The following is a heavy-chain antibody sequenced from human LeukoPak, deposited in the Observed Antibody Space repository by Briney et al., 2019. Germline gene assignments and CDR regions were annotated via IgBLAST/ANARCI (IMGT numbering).Heavy chain of an antibody. CDR2: IYYSGST. J-gene: IGHJ6*02. CDR1: GGSISSGDYY. V-gene: IGHV4-30-4*01. D-gene: IGHD3-3*01. CDR3: ARYFRGGVDTHYYYYYGMDV. Sequence: SQTLSLTCTVSGGSISSGDYYWSWIRQPPGRGLEWIGYIYYSGSTYYNPSLKSRVTISVDTSKNQFSLKLSSVTAADTAVYYCARYFRGGVDTHYYYYYGMDVWGQGTTVTVSS.